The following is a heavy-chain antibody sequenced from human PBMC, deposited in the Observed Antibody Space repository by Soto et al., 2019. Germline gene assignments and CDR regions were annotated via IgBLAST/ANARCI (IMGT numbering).Heavy chain of an antibody. V-gene: IGHV3-53*01. CDR2: IWSAGLT. D-gene: IGHD2-15*01. Sequence: PGGSLRLSCAASGFTFRSFTMNWVRQAPGKGLEWVSIIWSAGLTYYADSVRGRFTISRDISKNILFLQMNNLRAEDSAIYYCARELPPDLWGQGTLVTVSS. CDR3: ARELPPDL. J-gene: IGHJ5*02. CDR1: GFTFRSFT.